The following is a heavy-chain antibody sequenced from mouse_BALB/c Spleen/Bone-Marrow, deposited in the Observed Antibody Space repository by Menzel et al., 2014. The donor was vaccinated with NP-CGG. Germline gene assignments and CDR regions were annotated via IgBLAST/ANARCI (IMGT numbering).Heavy chain of an antibody. CDR1: GFNIKDTY. D-gene: IGHD4-1*01. CDR3: ARWEYYAMDY. Sequence: IQLQQSGAELVKPGASVKLSCTASGFNIKDTYMHWVKQRPEQGLEWIGRIDPANGNTKYDPKFQGKATITADTSSNTAYLQLSSLTSEDTAVYYCARWEYYAMDYWGQGTSVTVSS. V-gene: IGHV14-3*02. CDR2: IDPANGNT. J-gene: IGHJ4*01.